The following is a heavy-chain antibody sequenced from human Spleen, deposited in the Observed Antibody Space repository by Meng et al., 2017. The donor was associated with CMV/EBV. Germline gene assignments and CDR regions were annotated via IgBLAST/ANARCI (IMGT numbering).Heavy chain of an antibody. CDR3: AGVYSSGWYWFDP. J-gene: IGHJ5*02. CDR2: IYSSGST. Sequence: QVQLREPGPGLVRPPRTLSLPCTVSGGAVRIGDYYCSWIGQPPGKGLEWIVYIYSSGSTYYNPSLKSRVTIPVDTSKNQFSLKLSSVTAADTAVYYCAGVYSSGWYWFDPWGQGTLVTVSS. CDR1: GGAVRIGDYY. V-gene: IGHV4-30-4*08. D-gene: IGHD6-19*01.